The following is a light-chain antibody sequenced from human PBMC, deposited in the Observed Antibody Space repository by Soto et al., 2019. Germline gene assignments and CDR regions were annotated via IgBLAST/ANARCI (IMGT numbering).Light chain of an antibody. Sequence: DIQMTPSPSSLSASVVDIFTITFRASQGISNYLAWYQQKSGAAPELLIYDASTLQSGVPSRFRGGASGTDFTLTISSLQLDDVATYYCQKSYNTPLKFGQGTKV. CDR1: QGISNY. CDR2: DAS. J-gene: IGKJ1*01. V-gene: IGKV1-39*01. CDR3: QKSYNTPLK.